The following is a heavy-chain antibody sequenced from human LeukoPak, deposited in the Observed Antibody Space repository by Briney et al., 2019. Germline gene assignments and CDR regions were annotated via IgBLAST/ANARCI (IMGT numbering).Heavy chain of an antibody. J-gene: IGHJ4*02. CDR3: ASEHYDYDWGTSQPLFDY. CDR2: TRNKANSSTT. CDR1: GFTFSDHY. V-gene: IGHV3-72*01. D-gene: IGHD3-16*01. Sequence: GGSLRLSCAASGFTFSDHYMDWVRQAPGKGLEWVGRTRNKANSSTTEYAASVKGRFTISREDTKNSLYLQMNSLKTEDTAVYYCASEHYDYDWGTSQPLFDYWGQGSLVTVSS.